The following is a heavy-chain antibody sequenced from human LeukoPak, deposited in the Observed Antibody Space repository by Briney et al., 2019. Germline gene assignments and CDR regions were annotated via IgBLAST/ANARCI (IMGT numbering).Heavy chain of an antibody. CDR2: IYTSGST. Sequence: SQTLSLTCTVSGGSISSGSYYWSWIRQPAGKGLEWIGRIYTSGSTNYNPSLKSRVTISVDTSKNQFSLKLSSVTAADTAVYYCARGRIAARSEDYWGKGTLVTVSS. D-gene: IGHD6-6*01. J-gene: IGHJ4*02. CDR1: GGSISSGSYY. CDR3: ARGRIAARSEDY. V-gene: IGHV4-61*02.